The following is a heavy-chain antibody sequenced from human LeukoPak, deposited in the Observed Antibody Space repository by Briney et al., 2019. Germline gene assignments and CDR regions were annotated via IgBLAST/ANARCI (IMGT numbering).Heavy chain of an antibody. CDR1: GGSISSYY. D-gene: IGHD3-3*01. CDR2: IYYSGST. Sequence: KPSETLSLTCTVSGGSISSYYWSWIRQPPGKGLEWIGYIYYSGSTNYNPSLKSRVTISVDTSKNQFSLKLSSVTAADTAVYYCARGYDFWAHYFDYWGQGTLVTVSS. V-gene: IGHV4-59*01. CDR3: ARGYDFWAHYFDY. J-gene: IGHJ4*02.